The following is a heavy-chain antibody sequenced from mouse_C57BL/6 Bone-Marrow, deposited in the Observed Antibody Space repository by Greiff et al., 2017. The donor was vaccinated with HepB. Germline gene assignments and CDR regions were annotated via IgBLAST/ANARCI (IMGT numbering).Heavy chain of an antibody. CDR1: GYSITSCYY. CDR2: ISYDGNN. CDR3: ASDPHFEYAMDY. V-gene: IGHV3-6*01. Sequence: EVQLVESGPGLVKPSQSLSLTCSVTGYSITSCYYWNWIRQFPGNKLEWMGYISYDGNNNYNPSLKNRITITRDTSKNQFFLKLNTLTTEDTATYYCASDPHFEYAMDYWGQGTTVTVSS. J-gene: IGHJ4*01.